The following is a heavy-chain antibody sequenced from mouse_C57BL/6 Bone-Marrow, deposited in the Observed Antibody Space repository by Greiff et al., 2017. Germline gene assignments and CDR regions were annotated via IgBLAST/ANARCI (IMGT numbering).Heavy chain of an antibody. J-gene: IGHJ2*01. CDR3: ARSRIVTTSFDY. Sequence: QVQLKQPGAELVMPGASVKLSCKASGYTFTSYWMHWVKQRPGQGLEWIGEIDPSDSYTNYNQKFKGKSTLTVDKSSSTAYMQLSSLTSEDSAVYYCARSRIVTTSFDYWGQGTTLTVSS. CDR1: GYTFTSYW. V-gene: IGHV1-69*01. CDR2: IDPSDSYT. D-gene: IGHD2-5*01.